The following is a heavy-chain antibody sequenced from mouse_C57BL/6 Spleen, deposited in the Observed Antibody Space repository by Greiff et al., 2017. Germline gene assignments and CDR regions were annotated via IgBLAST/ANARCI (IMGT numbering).Heavy chain of an antibody. Sequence: EVKVEESGEGLVKPGGSLKLSCAASGFTFSSYAMSWVRQTPEKRLEWVAYISSGGDYIYYADTVKGRFTISRDNARNTLYLQMSSLKSEDTAMYYCTRGDAGYAMDYWGQGTSVTVSS. CDR2: ISSGGDYI. V-gene: IGHV5-9-1*02. CDR3: TRGDAGYAMDY. CDR1: GFTFSSYA. J-gene: IGHJ4*01. D-gene: IGHD3-3*01.